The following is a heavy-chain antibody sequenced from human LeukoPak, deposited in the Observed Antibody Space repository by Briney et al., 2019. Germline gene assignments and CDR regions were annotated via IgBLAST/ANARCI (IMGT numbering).Heavy chain of an antibody. J-gene: IGHJ4*02. V-gene: IGHV3-21*01. CDR2: ISSGSSFM. CDR1: GFTFSRYS. D-gene: IGHD5-18*01. CDR3: ARDPGYSYGYDY. Sequence: PGGSLRLSCAASGFTFSRYSMNWVRQAPGKGLEWVSSISSGSSFMYYADSVKGRFTISRDNSKNTVYLQMNSLRAEDTAVYYCARDPGYSYGYDYWGQGTLVTVSS.